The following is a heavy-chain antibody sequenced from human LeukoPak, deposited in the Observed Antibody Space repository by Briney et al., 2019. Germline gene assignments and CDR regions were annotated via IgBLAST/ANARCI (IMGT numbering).Heavy chain of an antibody. CDR3: ARGRDRSKAGEH. CDR1: GGSCSDYY. D-gene: IGHD2-21*01. J-gene: IGHJ4*02. Sequence: SETLSLTCAVYGGSCSDYYCSWIRQPPGKGLEWIGEIHTYGDLYYNSSLRSRLTISIDTSNTQFSLRLTSLTAADTAFYYCARGRDRSKAGEHWGQGTLVTVSS. V-gene: IGHV4-34*01. CDR2: IHTYGDL.